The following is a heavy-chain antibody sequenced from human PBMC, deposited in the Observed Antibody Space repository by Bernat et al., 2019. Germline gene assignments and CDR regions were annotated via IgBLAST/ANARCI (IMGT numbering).Heavy chain of an antibody. Sequence: EVQLVESGGGLVQPGGSLRLSCAASGFTFSNFAMSWVRQAPGKGLEWVSGISGSGGTTYYADSVKGRVTISRDNSKNTLYVQMNSLRDEDTAVYYCAKGTTMVRGVLMGFDIWGQGTMVTASS. V-gene: IGHV3-23*04. J-gene: IGHJ3*02. D-gene: IGHD3-10*01. CDR1: GFTFSNFA. CDR2: ISGSGGTT. CDR3: AKGTTMVRGVLMGFDI.